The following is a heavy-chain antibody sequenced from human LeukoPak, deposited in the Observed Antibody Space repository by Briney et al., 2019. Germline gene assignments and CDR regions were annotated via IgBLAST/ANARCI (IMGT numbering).Heavy chain of an antibody. CDR2: INPNTGGT. CDR3: ATSRTSGIVVQPLRSSDGFDY. D-gene: IGHD2-2*01. J-gene: IGHJ4*02. Sequence: ASVKVSCKASGYTFTSYYMHWVRQAPGQGLEWMGWINPNTGGTNYAQKFQGRVTMTRDTSINTAYMELSRLTSDDTAVYYCATSRTSGIVVQPLRSSDGFDYWGQGTLVTVSS. CDR1: GYTFTSYY. V-gene: IGHV1-2*02.